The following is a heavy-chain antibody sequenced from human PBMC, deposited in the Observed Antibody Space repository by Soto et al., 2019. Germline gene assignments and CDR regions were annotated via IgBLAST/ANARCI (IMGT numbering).Heavy chain of an antibody. J-gene: IGHJ5*02. CDR3: ARKGFSITGTPGWFDP. Sequence: ASVKVSCKASGGTFSSYAISWVRQAPGQGLEWMGGIIPIFGTANYAQKFQGRVTITADKSTSTAYMELSSLRSEDTAVYYCARKGFSITGTPGWFDPWGQGALVTVSS. CDR1: GGTFSSYA. V-gene: IGHV1-69*06. CDR2: IIPIFGTA. D-gene: IGHD1-20*01.